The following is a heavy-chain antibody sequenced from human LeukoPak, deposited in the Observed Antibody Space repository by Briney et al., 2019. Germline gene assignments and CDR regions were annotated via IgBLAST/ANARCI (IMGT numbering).Heavy chain of an antibody. J-gene: IGHJ4*02. V-gene: IGHV4-4*07. CDR2: IYTSGST. CDR1: GGSISSYY. Sequence: PSETLSLTCTVSGGSISSYYWSWIRQPAGKGLEWIGRIYTSGSTNYNSSLKSRVTMSVDTSKNQFSLRLSSVTAADTAVYYCARERGGYNRNIYYFDYWGQGTLVAVSS. CDR3: ARERGGYNRNIYYFDY. D-gene: IGHD5-24*01.